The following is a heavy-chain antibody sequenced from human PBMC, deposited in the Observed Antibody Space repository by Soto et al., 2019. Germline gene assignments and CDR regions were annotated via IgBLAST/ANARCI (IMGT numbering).Heavy chain of an antibody. D-gene: IGHD2-2*02. CDR1: GDSTSYYY. CDR3: AIGYMGWFDP. J-gene: IGHJ5*02. V-gene: IGHV4-59*08. CDR2: VYHSGST. Sequence: SETLSLTCTVSGDSTSYYYWSWIRVAPGKGLEWIGSVYHSGSTNYNPSLKSRDTILRDSSKAQFSLKLNSATAADTAVYYCAIGYMGWFDPWGQGTLVTVSS.